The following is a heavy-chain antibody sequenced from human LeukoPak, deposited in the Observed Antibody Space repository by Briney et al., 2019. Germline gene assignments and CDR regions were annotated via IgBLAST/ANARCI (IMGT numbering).Heavy chain of an antibody. CDR1: GGTFSSYA. V-gene: IGHV1-69*13. J-gene: IGHJ6*03. CDR2: IIPIFGTA. Sequence: SVKVSCKASGGTFSSYAISWVRQAPGQGLERMGGIIPIFGTANYAQKFQGRVTITADESTSTAYMELSSLRSEDTAVYYCARVPRHANNWNDHYYYYYYMDVWGKGTTVTISS. CDR3: ARVPRHANNWNDHYYYYYYMDV. D-gene: IGHD1-20*01.